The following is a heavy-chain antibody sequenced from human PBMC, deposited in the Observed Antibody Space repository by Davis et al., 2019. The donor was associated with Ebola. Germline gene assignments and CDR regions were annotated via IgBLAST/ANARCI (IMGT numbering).Heavy chain of an antibody. V-gene: IGHV1-69*13. CDR1: GGTFSSYA. Sequence: AASVKVSCKASGGTFSSYAISWVRQAPGQGLEWMGGIIPIFGTPNYAQKFQGRVTITADESTSTAYMELSSLRSEDTAVYYCARDHPSLGYCSGGSCYSTFGMDVWGQGTTVTVSS. CDR3: ARDHPSLGYCSGGSCYSTFGMDV. CDR2: IIPIFGTP. D-gene: IGHD2-15*01. J-gene: IGHJ6*02.